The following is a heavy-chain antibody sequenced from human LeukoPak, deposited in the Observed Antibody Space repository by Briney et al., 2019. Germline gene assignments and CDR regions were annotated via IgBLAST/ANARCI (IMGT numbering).Heavy chain of an antibody. CDR3: ARGQHYDILTGYYTLDY. CDR1: GYTFINNW. V-gene: IGHV1-46*01. CDR2: INPTGTTT. D-gene: IGHD3-9*01. Sequence: ASVKVSCKASGYTFINNWMHWVRQAPGQGLEWVGLINPTGTTTLYAQKFQGRVTLTRDMSTSTVYMELSSLRSEDTAVYYCARGQHYDILTGYYTLDYWGQGTLVTVSS. J-gene: IGHJ4*02.